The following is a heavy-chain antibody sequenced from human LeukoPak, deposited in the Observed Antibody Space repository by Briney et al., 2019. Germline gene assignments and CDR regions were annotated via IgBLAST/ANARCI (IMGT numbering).Heavy chain of an antibody. CDR1: GYSFTSYW. J-gene: IGHJ3*02. CDR3: AALTYYYDSSGYDAFDI. D-gene: IGHD3-22*01. Sequence: GESLKISCKGSGYSFTSYWIGWVRQMPGKGLEWMGIIYPGDSDTRYGPSFQGQVTISVDKSISTAYLQWNSLKASDTAMYYCAALTYYYDSSGYDAFDIWGQGTMVTVSS. CDR2: IYPGDSDT. V-gene: IGHV5-51*01.